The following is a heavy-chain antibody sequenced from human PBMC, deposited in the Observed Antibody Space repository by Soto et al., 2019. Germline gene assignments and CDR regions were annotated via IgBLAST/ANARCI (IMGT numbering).Heavy chain of an antibody. V-gene: IGHV1-46*01. D-gene: IGHD4-4*01. Sequence: QVQLVQSGAEVKKPGASVKVSCKASGYTFTSYYMHWVRLAPGQGLEWMGIINPDGGGTSYAQQFQGRGIMTRDTSTSTVSMEMSSLSSEDTAVDYCAAGGNYSSMDVWGQGTTVTVSS. J-gene: IGHJ6*02. CDR1: GYTFTSYY. CDR2: INPDGGGT. CDR3: AAGGNYSSMDV.